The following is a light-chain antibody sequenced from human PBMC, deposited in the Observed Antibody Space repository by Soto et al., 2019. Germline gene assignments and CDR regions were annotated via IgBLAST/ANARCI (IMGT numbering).Light chain of an antibody. CDR1: SSDVGTYNL. CDR3: CAYAGTSTYV. Sequence: QSALTQPASVSGSPGQSITISCTGTSSDVGTYNLVSWYQQHPSEAPKLVTHEGSEWPPGASNRFSGSTSGNTASLTISGLQAEDEADYYCCAYAGTSTYVFGTGTKLTVL. J-gene: IGLJ1*01. V-gene: IGLV2-23*01. CDR2: EGS.